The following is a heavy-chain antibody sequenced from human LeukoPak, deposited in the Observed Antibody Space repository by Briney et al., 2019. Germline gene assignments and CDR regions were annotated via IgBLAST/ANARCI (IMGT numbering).Heavy chain of an antibody. J-gene: IGHJ1*01. V-gene: IGHV3-64D*06. Sequence: GGSLRLSCSASGFTFSAYAMHWVRQAPGQGLEYVSAIGHNGDSTYYADSVKGRFTISRDNSKNTLYLQMSSLRPEDTAVYYCVKDREMGSGWAYFQHWGQGTLVTVSS. CDR3: VKDREMGSGWAYFQH. CDR1: GFTFSAYA. D-gene: IGHD6-19*01. CDR2: IGHNGDST.